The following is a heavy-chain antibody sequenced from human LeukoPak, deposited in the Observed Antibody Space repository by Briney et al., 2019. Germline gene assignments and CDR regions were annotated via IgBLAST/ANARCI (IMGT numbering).Heavy chain of an antibody. CDR2: INPNSGGT. V-gene: IGHV1-2*02. CDR3: ARVVAVTGTPVYYMDV. Sequence: ASVKVSCKASGYMFTGYYMHWVRQAPGQGLEWMGWINPNSGGTNYAQKFQGRVTMTRDTSVSTAYMDLNRLRSDDTAVYYCARVVAVTGTPVYYMDVWGKGTTVTVSS. D-gene: IGHD6-19*01. J-gene: IGHJ6*03. CDR1: GYMFTGYY.